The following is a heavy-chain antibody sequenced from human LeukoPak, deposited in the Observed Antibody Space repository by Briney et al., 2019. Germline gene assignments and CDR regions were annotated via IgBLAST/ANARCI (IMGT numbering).Heavy chain of an antibody. CDR1: GGSFSGYY. V-gene: IGHV4-34*01. J-gene: IGHJ4*02. Sequence: SETLSLTCAVYGGSFSGYYWSWIRQPPGNGLEWIGFIYHNGNTYYNPSLKSRVTISVDRSKNQFSLELSSVTAADTAVYYCANSLGYCSSTSCYTRFNYWGQGTLVTVSS. CDR2: IYHNGNT. D-gene: IGHD2-2*02. CDR3: ANSLGYCSSTSCYTRFNY.